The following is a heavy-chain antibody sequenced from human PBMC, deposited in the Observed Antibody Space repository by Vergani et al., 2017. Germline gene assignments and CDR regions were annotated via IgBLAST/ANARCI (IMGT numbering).Heavy chain of an antibody. D-gene: IGHD3-22*01. Sequence: EVQLVESGGVVVQPGGSLRLSCAASGFTFDDYTMHWVRQAPGKGLEWVSLISWVGGSTYYADSVKGRFTISRDNSKNSLYLQMNSLRAEDTAVYYCARLSYDTTPYLQRGYDYWGQGTLVTVSS. J-gene: IGHJ4*02. CDR1: GFTFDDYT. CDR3: ARLSYDTTPYLQRGYDY. CDR2: ISWVGGST. V-gene: IGHV3-43*01.